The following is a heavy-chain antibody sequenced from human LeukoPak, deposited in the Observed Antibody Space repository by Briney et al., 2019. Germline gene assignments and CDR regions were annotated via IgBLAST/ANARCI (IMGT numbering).Heavy chain of an antibody. J-gene: IGHJ4*02. CDR3: ARGRDGYNLGFDY. CDR2: IYYSGST. D-gene: IGHD5-24*01. V-gene: IGHV4-59*01. Sequence: NTSETLSLTCTVSGGSISGYFWSWIRQPPEKGLEWIAYIYYSGSTDYSPSLKGRVTISVDTSKNQFSLKLSSVTAADTAVYYCARGRDGYNLGFDYWGQGTLVTVSS. CDR1: GGSISGYF.